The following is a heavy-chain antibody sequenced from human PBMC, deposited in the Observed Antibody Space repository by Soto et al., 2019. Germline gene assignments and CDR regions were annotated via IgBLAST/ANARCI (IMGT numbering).Heavy chain of an antibody. V-gene: IGHV4-59*12. Sequence: SETLSLTCTVSGVSISSYYWSWIRQPPGKGLEWIGYMYFRGSTNYNPSLKSRVTISVDTSKKQFSLKLSSVTAADKAVYYCARDATGDGWKNYFDYWGRGTLVTVS. CDR3: ARDATGDGWKNYFDY. D-gene: IGHD1-1*01. CDR1: GVSISSYY. CDR2: MYFRGST. J-gene: IGHJ4*02.